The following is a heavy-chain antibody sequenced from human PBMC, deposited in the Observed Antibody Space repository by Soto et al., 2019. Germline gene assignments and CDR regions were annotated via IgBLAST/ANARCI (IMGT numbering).Heavy chain of an antibody. D-gene: IGHD2-15*01. CDR2: IIPIFGTA. Sequence: SVKVSCKASGGTFSSYAISWVRQAPGQGLEWMGGIIPIFGTANYAQKFQGRVTITAEESTSTAYMELSSLRSEDTAVYYCARAGHGGNGKWFDPWGQGTLVPVSS. CDR3: ARAGHGGNGKWFDP. V-gene: IGHV1-69*13. CDR1: GGTFSSYA. J-gene: IGHJ5*02.